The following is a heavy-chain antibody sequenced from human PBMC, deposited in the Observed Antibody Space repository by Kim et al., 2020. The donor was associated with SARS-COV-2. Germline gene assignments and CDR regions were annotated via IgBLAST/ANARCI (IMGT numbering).Heavy chain of an antibody. D-gene: IGHD4-4*01. V-gene: IGHV3-30*04. Sequence: GGSLRLSCAASGFTFSSYAMHWVRQAPGKGLEWVAVISYDGSNKYYADSVKGRFTISRDNSKNTLYLQMNSLRAEDTAVYYCAREGPQDTVTTPSVMWELRLFDYWGQGTLVTVSS. CDR1: GFTFSSYA. CDR2: ISYDGSNK. CDR3: AREGPQDTVTTPSVMWELRLFDY. J-gene: IGHJ4*02.